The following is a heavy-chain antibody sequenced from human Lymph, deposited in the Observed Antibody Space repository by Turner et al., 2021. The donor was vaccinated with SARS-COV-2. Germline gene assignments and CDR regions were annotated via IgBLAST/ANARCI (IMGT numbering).Heavy chain of an antibody. CDR2: INPSGDST. Sequence: QVQLVQSGAEVTKPGASVKVSCKASGYTCTSYYMHWVRQGPGKGLEWMGIINPSGDSTSYEQKFQGRVTMTRDTSTSTVYMELSSRRSEDAAVYYCARVGPGGFDYWGQGTPVTVSS. D-gene: IGHD2-15*01. V-gene: IGHV1-46*01. CDR3: ARVGPGGFDY. CDR1: GYTCTSYY. J-gene: IGHJ4*02.